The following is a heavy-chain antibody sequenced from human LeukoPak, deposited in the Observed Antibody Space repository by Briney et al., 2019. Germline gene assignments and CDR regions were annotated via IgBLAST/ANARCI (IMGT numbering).Heavy chain of an antibody. Sequence: GGSLRLSCAGSGFTFSSYSMNWVRQAPGKGLEWVSYISSNITTIYYADSVKGRFTISRDNAENSLYLQMNSLRDEDTAVYYCARESEYYYYDASGYYPGYFHHWGQGALVTVSS. J-gene: IGHJ1*01. V-gene: IGHV3-48*02. CDR1: GFTFSSYS. CDR2: ISSNITTI. D-gene: IGHD3-22*01. CDR3: ARESEYYYYDASGYYPGYFHH.